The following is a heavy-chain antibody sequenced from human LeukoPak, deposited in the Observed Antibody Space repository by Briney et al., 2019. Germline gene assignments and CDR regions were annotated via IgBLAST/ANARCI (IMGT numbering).Heavy chain of an antibody. CDR2: IYYSGST. CDR3: ARAYKRWLQLSGSYYYYMDV. J-gene: IGHJ6*03. Sequence: PSETLSLTCTVSGGSISSSSYYWGWIRQPPGKGLEWIGSIYYSGSTYYNPSLKSRVTISVDTSKNQFSLKLSSVTAADTAVYYCARAYKRWLQLSGSYYYYMDVWGKGTTVTISS. D-gene: IGHD5-24*01. CDR1: GGSISSSSYY. V-gene: IGHV4-39*07.